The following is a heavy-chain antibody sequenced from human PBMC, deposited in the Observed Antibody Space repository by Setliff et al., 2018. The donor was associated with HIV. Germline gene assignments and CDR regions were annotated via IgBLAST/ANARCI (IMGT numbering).Heavy chain of an antibody. CDR1: GYTFTGYY. CDR3: ARAPGPPWIQLWLSYFDY. CDR2: INPNSGDT. D-gene: IGHD5-18*01. V-gene: IGHV1-2*02. Sequence: ASVKVSCKASGYTFTGYYIHWVRQAPGQGLEWMGWINPNSGDTNYAQRFRGRVTMTRDTSISTAYMELSRLRSDDTAVFYCARAPGPPWIQLWLSYFDYWGRGTLVTVSS. J-gene: IGHJ4*02.